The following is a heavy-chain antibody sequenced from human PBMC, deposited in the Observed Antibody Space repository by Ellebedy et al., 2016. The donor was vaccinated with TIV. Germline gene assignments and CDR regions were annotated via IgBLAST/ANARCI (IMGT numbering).Heavy chain of an antibody. V-gene: IGHV6-1*01. J-gene: IGHJ4*02. CDR2: IYYRSKWGY. CDR1: GDSVSSANAA. Sequence: SQTLSLTCAISGDSVSSANAAWSWVRQSPSRGLEWLGRIYYRSKWGYDYAESVKSRITINPDTSKNQFSLHLNSMTPEDTAVYFCAREGSIAVAGFGTFYFGYWGQGTLVTVSS. CDR3: AREGSIAVAGFGTFYFGY. D-gene: IGHD6-19*01.